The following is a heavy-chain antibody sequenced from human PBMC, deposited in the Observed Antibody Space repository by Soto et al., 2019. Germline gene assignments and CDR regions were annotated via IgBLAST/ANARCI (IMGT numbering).Heavy chain of an antibody. CDR1: GDPISYFY. D-gene: IGHD4-17*01. Sequence: SETLSLTCSVSGDPISYFYWSWIRQPPGGGLEWIGYVYFSGTTDYKPSLKSRVSMSMDTSKNQFSLRLTSVTAADTAVYYCARHHRPYYGGLDFDYWGQGILVTVSS. J-gene: IGHJ4*02. CDR3: ARHHRPYYGGLDFDY. V-gene: IGHV4-59*08. CDR2: VYFSGTT.